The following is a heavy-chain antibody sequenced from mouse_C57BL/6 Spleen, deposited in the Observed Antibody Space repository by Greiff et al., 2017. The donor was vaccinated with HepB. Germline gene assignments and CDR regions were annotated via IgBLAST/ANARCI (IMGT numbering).Heavy chain of an antibody. V-gene: IGHV1-15*01. CDR2: IDPETGGT. CDR1: GYTFTDYE. J-gene: IGHJ3*01. Sequence: QVQLKESGAELVRPGASVTLSCKASGYTFTDYEMHWVKQTPVHGLEWIGAIDPETGGTAYNQKFKGKAILTADKSSSTAYMELRSLTSEDSAVYYCTKPYYYGTPSWFAYWGQGTLVTVSA. CDR3: TKPYYYGTPSWFAY. D-gene: IGHD1-1*01.